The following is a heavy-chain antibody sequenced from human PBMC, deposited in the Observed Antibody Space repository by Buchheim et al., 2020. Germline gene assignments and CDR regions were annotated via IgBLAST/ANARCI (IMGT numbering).Heavy chain of an antibody. CDR3: AANHLNPRESQAFDY. J-gene: IGHJ4*02. CDR2: ISGSGGST. D-gene: IGHD1-14*01. CDR1: GFTVTNAW. Sequence: EVQLVESGGDLVKPGGSLRLSCAASGFTVTNAWMSWVRQAPGKGLEWVSAISGSGGSTYYADSVKGRFTISRDNSKNTLYLQMNSLRAEDTAVYYCAANHLNPRESQAFDYWGQGTL. V-gene: IGHV3-23*04.